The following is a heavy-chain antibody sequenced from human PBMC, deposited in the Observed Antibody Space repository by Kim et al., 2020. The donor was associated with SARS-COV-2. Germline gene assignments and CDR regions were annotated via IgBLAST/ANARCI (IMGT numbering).Heavy chain of an antibody. D-gene: IGHD3-16*01. V-gene: IGHV3-7*01. J-gene: IGHJ5*01. CDR2: IKKDGSEK. CDR1: GFTFSSHW. CDR3: VRENWGKDDS. Sequence: GGSLRLSCVASGFTFSSHWMSWVRQAPGKGLEWVTNIKKDGSEKYYVDSVKGRFTISRDNAKNSMYLQMNSLRAEDTAVYYCVRENWGKDDSWGHGTLVT.